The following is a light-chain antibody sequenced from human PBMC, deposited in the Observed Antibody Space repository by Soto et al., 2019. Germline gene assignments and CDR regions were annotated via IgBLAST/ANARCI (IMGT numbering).Light chain of an antibody. V-gene: IGKV1-39*01. CDR1: QSISSY. J-gene: IGKJ1*01. CDR2: AAS. Sequence: IQMTQSPSSLSASVGDRVTITCQSSQSISSYLNWYQQKPGKAPKLLIYAASSLQSGVPSRFSGSGSGTDFTLTISSLQPEDVATYYCQQSYSTPWTFGQGTKVDIK. CDR3: QQSYSTPWT.